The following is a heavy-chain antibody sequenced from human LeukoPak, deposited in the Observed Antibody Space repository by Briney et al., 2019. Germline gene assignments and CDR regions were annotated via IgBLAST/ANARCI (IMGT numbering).Heavy chain of an antibody. CDR3: ARVVGGATSYYFDY. J-gene: IGHJ4*02. CDR2: INHSGST. V-gene: IGHV4-34*01. D-gene: IGHD1-26*01. CDR1: GGSFSGYY. Sequence: SETLSLTCAVYGGSFSGYYWSLIRQPPGKGLEWIGEINHSGSTNYNPSLKSRVTISVDTSKNQFSLKLSSVTAADTAVYYCARVVGGATSYYFDYWGQGTLVTVSS.